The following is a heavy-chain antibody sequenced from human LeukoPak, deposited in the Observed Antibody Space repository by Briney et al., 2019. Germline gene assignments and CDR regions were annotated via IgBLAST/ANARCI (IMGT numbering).Heavy chain of an antibody. V-gene: IGHV4-39*07. CDR2: IYYSGST. CDR3: ARDQGGYGTNEY. Sequence: KPSETLSLTCTVSGGPISSSSYYWGWIRQPPGKGLEWIGSIYYSGSTYYSPSLKSRVTMSVDTSKNQFSLKLSSVTAADTAVYYCARDQGGYGTNEYWGQGTLVTVSS. J-gene: IGHJ4*02. D-gene: IGHD5-12*01. CDR1: GGPISSSSYY.